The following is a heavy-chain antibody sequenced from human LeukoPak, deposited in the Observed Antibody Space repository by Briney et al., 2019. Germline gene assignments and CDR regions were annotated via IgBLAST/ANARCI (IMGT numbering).Heavy chain of an antibody. CDR2: IYHSGST. J-gene: IGHJ2*01. CDR1: GGSISSSNW. D-gene: IGHD3-22*01. V-gene: IGHV4-4*02. CDR3: ARDLEYYYDSSGYYYSSSEYFDL. Sequence: SETLSLTCAVSGGSISSSNWWSWVRQPPGKGLEWIGEIYHSGSTNYNPSLKSRVTISVDKSKNQFSLKLSSVTAADTAVYYCARDLEYYYDSSGYYYSSSEYFDLWGRGTLVTVSS.